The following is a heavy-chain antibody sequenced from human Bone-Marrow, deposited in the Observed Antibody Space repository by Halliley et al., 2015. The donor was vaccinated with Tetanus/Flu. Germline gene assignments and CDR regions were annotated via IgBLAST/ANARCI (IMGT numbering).Heavy chain of an antibody. CDR2: ITSKSDGGTT. CDR1: GITLNYVW. Sequence: CAVSGITLNYVWMSWGPLTPGKGLEWVGRITSKSDGGTTDYTTPVKGRFTISRDDSKTPLFLQMNSLRTEDTAVYYCTTGTFPIINSWGQGTLVTVSS. V-gene: IGHV3-15*01. CDR3: TTGTFPIINS. J-gene: IGHJ5*02.